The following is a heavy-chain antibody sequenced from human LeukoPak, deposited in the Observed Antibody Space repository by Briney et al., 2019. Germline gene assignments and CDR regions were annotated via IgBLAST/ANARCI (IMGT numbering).Heavy chain of an antibody. CDR3: ARHVSTVVTPAY. CDR1: GGSISSTTYY. Sequence: SETLSLTCTVSGGSISSTTYYWGWVRQPPGKGLEWIGSVYYSGSTYYNPSLKSRVTISLDTSKNQFSLKLSSVTAADTAVYYCARHVSTVVTPAYWGQGTLVTVSS. D-gene: IGHD4-23*01. J-gene: IGHJ4*02. CDR2: VYYSGST. V-gene: IGHV4-39*01.